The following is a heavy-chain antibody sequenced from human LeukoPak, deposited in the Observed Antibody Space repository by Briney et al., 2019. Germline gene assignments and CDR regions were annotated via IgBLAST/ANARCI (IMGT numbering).Heavy chain of an antibody. CDR2: ISGSGGST. J-gene: IGHJ4*02. V-gene: IGHV3-23*01. CDR3: ARDRDIAAAGLVDY. CDR1: GFTFSSYG. Sequence: GGTLRLSCAASGFTFSSYGMSWVRQAPGKGLEWVSSISGSGGSTYYADSVKGRFTISRDNAKNSLYLQMNSLRAEDTALYYCARDRDIAAAGLVDYWGQGTLVTVSS. D-gene: IGHD6-13*01.